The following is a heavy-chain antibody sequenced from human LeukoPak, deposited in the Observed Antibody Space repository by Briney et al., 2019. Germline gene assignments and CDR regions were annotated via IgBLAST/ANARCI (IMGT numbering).Heavy chain of an antibody. J-gene: IGHJ4*02. V-gene: IGHV4-4*07. D-gene: IGHD1-26*01. CDR3: ARENSGSYREFDC. CDR2: IYTSGST. Sequence: SETLSLTCTVSGGSISSYYWSWIRQPAGKGLEWIGRIYTSGSTNYDASLKSRVSMSVDTSKNQFSLKLSSVTAADTAVFYCARENSGSYREFDCWGQGTLVTVSS. CDR1: GGSISSYY.